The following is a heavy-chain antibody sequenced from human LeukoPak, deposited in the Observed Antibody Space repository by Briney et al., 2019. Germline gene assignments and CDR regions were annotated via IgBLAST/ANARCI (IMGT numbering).Heavy chain of an antibody. Sequence: GGSLRLSCAASGSTFSSYWMSWVRQAPGKGLEWVANIKQDRSEKYYVDSVKGRFTISRDNAKNSLYLQMNSLRAEDTAVYYCAREGETITIFGVVIEYYFDYWGQGTLVTVSS. D-gene: IGHD3-3*01. CDR2: IKQDRSEK. V-gene: IGHV3-7*01. J-gene: IGHJ4*02. CDR1: GSTFSSYW. CDR3: AREGETITIFGVVIEYYFDY.